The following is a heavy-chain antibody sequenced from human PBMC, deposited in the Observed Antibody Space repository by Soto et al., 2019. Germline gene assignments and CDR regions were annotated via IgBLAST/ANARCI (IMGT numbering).Heavy chain of an antibody. CDR2: IYHSGST. CDR3: AAGGRGTTVTMYYGMDV. CDR1: GGSISSSNW. Sequence: SETLSLTCAVSGGSISSSNWWSWVRQPPGKGLEWIGEIYHSGSTNYNPSLKSRVTISVDKSKNQFSLKLSSVTAADTAVYYCAAGGRGTTVTMYYGMDVWGQGTTVTVSS. V-gene: IGHV4-4*02. D-gene: IGHD4-4*01. J-gene: IGHJ6*02.